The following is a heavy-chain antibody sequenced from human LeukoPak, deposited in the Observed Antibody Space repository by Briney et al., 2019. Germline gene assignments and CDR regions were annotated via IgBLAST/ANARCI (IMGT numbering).Heavy chain of an antibody. CDR2: IYYSGST. J-gene: IGHJ4*02. CDR1: GGSISSSSYY. D-gene: IGHD6-13*01. V-gene: IGHV4-39*07. Sequence: SETLSLTCTVSGGSISSSSYYWGWIRQPPGKGLEWIGSIYYSGSTYYNPSLKSRVTISVDTSKNQFSLKLSSVTAADTAVYYCARDLMGIAYRGAFYYWGQGTLVTVSS. CDR3: ARDLMGIAYRGAFYY.